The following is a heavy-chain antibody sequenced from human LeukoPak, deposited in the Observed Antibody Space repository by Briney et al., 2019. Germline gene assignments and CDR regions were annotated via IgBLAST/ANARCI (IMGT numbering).Heavy chain of an antibody. CDR1: GGSLSGYY. Sequence: PAETLSLTCAVSGGSLSGYYWTWIRQPPGKGMEWIGEINHTGSANNNQSPKRRVTISLDTSKNQFSLKVSSVPAADTAVYYCARGLGTVTTHWGQGTLVTVSS. CDR2: INHTGSA. D-gene: IGHD4-17*01. CDR3: ARGLGTVTTH. J-gene: IGHJ4*02. V-gene: IGHV4-34*01.